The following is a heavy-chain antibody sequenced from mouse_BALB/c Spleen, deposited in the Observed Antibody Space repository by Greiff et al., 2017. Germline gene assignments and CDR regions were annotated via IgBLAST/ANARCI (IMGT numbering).Heavy chain of an antibody. D-gene: IGHD1-2*01. Sequence: VQLKESGGGLVQPGGSRKLSCAASGFTFSSFGMHWVRQAPEKGLEWVAYISSGSSTIYYADTVKGRFTISRDNPKNTLFLQMTSLRSEDTAMYYCARSGGLTTAHFDYWGQGTTLTVSS. J-gene: IGHJ2*01. CDR2: ISSGSSTI. CDR3: ARSGGLTTAHFDY. CDR1: GFTFSSFG. V-gene: IGHV5-17*02.